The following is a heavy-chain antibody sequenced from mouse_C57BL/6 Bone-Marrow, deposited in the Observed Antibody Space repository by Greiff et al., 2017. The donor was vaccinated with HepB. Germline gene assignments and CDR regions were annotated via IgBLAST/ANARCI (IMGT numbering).Heavy chain of an antibody. D-gene: IGHD1-1*01. V-gene: IGHV1-63*01. CDR1: VYTFTNYW. CDR2: IYPGGGYT. J-gene: IGHJ1*03. Sequence: QVHVKQSGAELVRPGTSVKMSCKASVYTFTNYWIGWAKQRPGHGLEWIGDIYPGGGYTNYNEKFKGKATLTADKSSSTAYIQFSSLTSDDSAIYYCARSPITTGWYFDVWGTGTTVTVSS. CDR3: ARSPITTGWYFDV.